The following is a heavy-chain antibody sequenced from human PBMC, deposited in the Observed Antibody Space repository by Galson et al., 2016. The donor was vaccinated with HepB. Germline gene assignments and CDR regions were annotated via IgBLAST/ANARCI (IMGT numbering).Heavy chain of an antibody. J-gene: IGHJ4*02. D-gene: IGHD3-9*01. CDR2: MNGSGGSA. Sequence: SLRLSCAASGFTFSTYAMSWVRRAPGKGLEWVSDMNGSGGSAYYADSVKGRFTISRDNSKNTLYLQMNSLRVDDTAVYYCAKERYFDPKVYFDYWGQGALGTVSP. CDR1: GFTFSTYA. V-gene: IGHV3-23*01. CDR3: AKERYFDPKVYFDY.